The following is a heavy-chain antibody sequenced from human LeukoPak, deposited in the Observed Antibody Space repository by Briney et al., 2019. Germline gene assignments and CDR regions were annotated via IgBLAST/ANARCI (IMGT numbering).Heavy chain of an antibody. CDR2: IYSGGST. D-gene: IGHD4-17*01. CDR1: GFAVSNNY. J-gene: IGHJ4*02. CDR3: AKLGYGDTAGYFDY. Sequence: GGSLRLSCTASGFAVSNNYMSWVRQAPGKGLEWVSVIYSGGSTYYADSVKGRFTISRDSSKNTLYLQMNSLRAEDTAVYYCAKLGYGDTAGYFDYWGQGTLVTVSS. V-gene: IGHV3-53*01.